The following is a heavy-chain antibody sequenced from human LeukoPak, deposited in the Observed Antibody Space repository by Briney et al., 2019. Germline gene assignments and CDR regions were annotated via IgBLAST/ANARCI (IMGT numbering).Heavy chain of an antibody. CDR2: ISSNGNDK. J-gene: IGHJ4*02. CDR1: GVTFSNYG. Sequence: GGSLRLSCAASGVTFSNYGMHWVRQAPGKGLEWVTLISSNGNDKLYGDSVKGRFTISRDDSKSTLYLQMNSLRVEDTAVYYCTTKVIRGNSGDDYDDWGQGTLVTVSS. CDR3: TTKVIRGNSGDDYDD. D-gene: IGHD5-12*01. V-gene: IGHV3-30*03.